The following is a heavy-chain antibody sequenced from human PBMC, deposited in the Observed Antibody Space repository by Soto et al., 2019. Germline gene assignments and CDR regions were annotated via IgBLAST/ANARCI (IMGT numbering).Heavy chain of an antibody. Sequence: EVQLVETGGGLVQPGRSLRLSCAASGFTFADYAMHWVRQAPGKGLEWVSGISWNSGSIGYADSVKGRFIISRDNAKNSLYLQMNSLRAEDTALYYCAKGPKTMFYFDYWGQGALVTVSS. CDR3: AKGPKTMFYFDY. D-gene: IGHD1-1*01. CDR2: ISWNSGSI. J-gene: IGHJ4*02. V-gene: IGHV3-9*01. CDR1: GFTFADYA.